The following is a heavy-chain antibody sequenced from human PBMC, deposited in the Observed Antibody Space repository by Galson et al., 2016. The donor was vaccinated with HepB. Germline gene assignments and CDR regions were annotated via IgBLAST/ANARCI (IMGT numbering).Heavy chain of an antibody. V-gene: IGHV4-4*02. D-gene: IGHD6-19*01. Sequence: SETLSLTCVVSGASISSNWWSWVRQPPGKGLDWTGEIYHTGRTNFNPSLQSRVTMSIDNSKNQFSLELTSVTAADTATYYCARHIAVSGTRGFDYWGQGILVTVSS. CDR3: ARHIAVSGTRGFDY. CDR2: IYHTGRT. J-gene: IGHJ4*02. CDR1: GASISSNW.